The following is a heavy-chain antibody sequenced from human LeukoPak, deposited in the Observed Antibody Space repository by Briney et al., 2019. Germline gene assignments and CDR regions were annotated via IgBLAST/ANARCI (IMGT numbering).Heavy chain of an antibody. V-gene: IGHV1-2*02. CDR3: ARGTRRWLVHETKYYFDY. J-gene: IGHJ4*02. CDR2: INPNSGGT. D-gene: IGHD6-19*01. CDR1: GYTFTGYY. Sequence: ASVKVSCKASGYTFTGYYMHWVRQAPGQRLERMGWINPNSGGTNYAQKFQGRVTMTRDTSISTAYMELSRLRSDDTAVYYCARGTRRWLVHETKYYFDYWGQGTLVTVSS.